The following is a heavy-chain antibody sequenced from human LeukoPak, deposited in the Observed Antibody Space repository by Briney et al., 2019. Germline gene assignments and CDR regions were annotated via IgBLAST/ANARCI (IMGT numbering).Heavy chain of an antibody. Sequence: PGGSLRLSCTASGFIFSNYGMNWVRQAPGKGLEWISYIRGNSETIHYADSVKGRFTISRDNAKNSLSLQMTSLRAEGTAVYYSVRGQDGIDNWFDPWGQGTLVTVAS. D-gene: IGHD5-24*01. CDR3: VRGQDGIDNWFDP. V-gene: IGHV3-48*01. CDR1: GFIFSNYG. J-gene: IGHJ5*02. CDR2: IRGNSETI.